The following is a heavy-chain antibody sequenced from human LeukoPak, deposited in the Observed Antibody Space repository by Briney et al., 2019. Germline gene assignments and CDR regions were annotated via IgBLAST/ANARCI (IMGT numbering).Heavy chain of an antibody. V-gene: IGHV4-59*08. CDR1: GGSFSSYY. CDR3: ARRGHSYVSSDYYSWYFDY. D-gene: IGHD3-22*01. J-gene: IGHJ4*02. CDR2: IYYSGST. Sequence: SETLSLTCTVSGGSFSSYYWSWIRQPPGKGLEWIGYIYYSGSTNYNPSLKSRVTMSVDSSKNQSSLKLTSVTAADTAVYYCARRGHSYVSSDYYSWYFDYWGQGTLVPVSS.